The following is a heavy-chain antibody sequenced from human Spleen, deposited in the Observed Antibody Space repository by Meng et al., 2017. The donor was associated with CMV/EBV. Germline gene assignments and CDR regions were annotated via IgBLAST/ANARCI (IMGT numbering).Heavy chain of an antibody. D-gene: IGHD2-2*01. J-gene: IGHJ4*02. CDR2: ISADNQNT. CDR3: ARGLVVPATLYFDY. V-gene: IGHV1-18*01. Sequence: ASVKVSCKASGGTFSSYAISWVRQAPGQGLEWMGWISADNQNTNLIQKFQGRITLTTDTSTSTAYMELRSLRSDDTAVYYCARGLVVPATLYFDYWGQGTLVTVSS. CDR1: GGTFSSYA.